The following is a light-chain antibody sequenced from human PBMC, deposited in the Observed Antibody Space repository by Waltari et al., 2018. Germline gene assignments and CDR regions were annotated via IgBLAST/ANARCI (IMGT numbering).Light chain of an antibody. V-gene: IGLV9-49*01. CDR2: VGTGGIVG. CDR3: GADHGSGSNFVVV. CDR1: SGYSTYK. J-gene: IGLJ2*01. Sequence: QPVLTQPPSASASLGASATLTCTLSSGYSTYKVDRYQLRQVKGPRFVMRVGTGGIVGSRGDVIPDRLSVLGSGLNRYLTIKNIQEEDESDYHCGADHGSGSNFVVVFGGGTKLTVL.